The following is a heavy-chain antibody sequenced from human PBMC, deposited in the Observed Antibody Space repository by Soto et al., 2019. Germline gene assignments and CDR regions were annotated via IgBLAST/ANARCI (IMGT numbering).Heavy chain of an antibody. J-gene: IGHJ4*01. V-gene: IGHV4-31*03. CDR1: AGSGSKRYHS. CDR2: IYYSGST. CDR3: ARNQYSGSESPY. Sequence: ILCVPGPVSAGSGSKRYHSRRWMRQHTGKGLEWIGYIYYSGSTCYNPSLKSRITISVDTSKNQFSLKLSSVTAADTSVYYCARNQYSGSESPYRGHGTPVTVSS. D-gene: IGHD5-12*01.